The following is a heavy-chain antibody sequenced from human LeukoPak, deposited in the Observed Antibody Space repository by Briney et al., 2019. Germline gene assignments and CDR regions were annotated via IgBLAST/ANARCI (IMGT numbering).Heavy chain of an antibody. J-gene: IGHJ4*02. V-gene: IGHV3-33*01. Sequence: GRSLRLSCAASGFTFSSYAMHWVRQTPGKGLEWVAIIYYDGSKKFYADSVKGRFTISRDNSKNTLYLQVNSLRAEDTAVYYCARDGSFWRGYPYYYDYWGQGTLVTVSS. CDR2: IYYDGSKK. CDR3: ARDGSFWRGYPYYYDY. D-gene: IGHD3-3*01. CDR1: GFTFSSYA.